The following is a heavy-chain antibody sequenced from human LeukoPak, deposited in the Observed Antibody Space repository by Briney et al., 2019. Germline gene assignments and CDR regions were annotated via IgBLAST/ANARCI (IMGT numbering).Heavy chain of an antibody. D-gene: IGHD5-12*01. J-gene: IGHJ6*03. CDR1: GGTYSSYA. CDR2: IIPIFGTA. Sequence: SVKVSCKASGGTYSSYAISWVRQAPGQGLEWMGGIIPIFGTANYAQKFQGRVTITTDESTSTAYMELSSLRSEDTAVYYCARGEVATMTYYYYYMDVWGKGTTVTVSS. V-gene: IGHV1-69*05. CDR3: ARGEVATMTYYYYYMDV.